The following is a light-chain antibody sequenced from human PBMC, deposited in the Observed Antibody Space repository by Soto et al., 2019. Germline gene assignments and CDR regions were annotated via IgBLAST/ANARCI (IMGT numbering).Light chain of an antibody. V-gene: IGLV2-14*01. J-gene: IGLJ1*01. Sequence: SVLTQPASVSGSPGQSITISCTGTSSDVGGYNYVSWYQQHPGKAPKLMIYDVSNRPSGVSNRFSGSKSGNTASLTISGLQAEDEADYYCSSYTSSSTLARYVFGTGTKVTVL. CDR2: DVS. CDR1: SSDVGGYNY. CDR3: SSYTSSSTLARYV.